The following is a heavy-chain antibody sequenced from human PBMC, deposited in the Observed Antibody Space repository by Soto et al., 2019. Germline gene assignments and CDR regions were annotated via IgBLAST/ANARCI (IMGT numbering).Heavy chain of an antibody. CDR1: GGSITGFY. J-gene: IGHJ4*02. Sequence: QVQLQESGPGLVKPSETLSLTCTVSGGSITGFYWSWIRQSAGKGLEWMGRILTNESTKYNPSLESRVSMSIDMSKNQFSLKLRSVTAADTAVYYSAREKYELSPSGFDYWGQGTLVTVSS. CDR2: ILTNEST. V-gene: IGHV4-4*07. D-gene: IGHD1-7*01. CDR3: AREKYELSPSGFDY.